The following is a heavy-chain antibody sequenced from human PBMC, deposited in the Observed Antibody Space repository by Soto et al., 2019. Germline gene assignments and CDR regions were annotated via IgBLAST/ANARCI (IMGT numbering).Heavy chain of an antibody. Sequence: ASETLSLTCAVSGGSISSGGYSWSWIRQPPGKGLEWIGYIYHSGSTYYNPSLKSRVTISVDRSKNQFSLKLSSVTAADTAVYYCARYIVVVTAQWFNPWGQGTLVTDSS. J-gene: IGHJ5*02. D-gene: IGHD2-21*02. CDR3: ARYIVVVTAQWFNP. CDR2: IYHSGST. CDR1: GGSISSGGYS. V-gene: IGHV4-30-2*01.